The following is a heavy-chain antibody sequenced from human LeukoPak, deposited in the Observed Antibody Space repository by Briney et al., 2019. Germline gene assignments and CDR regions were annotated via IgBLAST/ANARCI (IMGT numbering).Heavy chain of an antibody. CDR2: INPNSGGT. CDR1: GYTFTGYY. CDR3: ARAGPGTAAGTHY. V-gene: IGHV1-2*02. D-gene: IGHD6-13*01. J-gene: IGHJ4*02. Sequence: GGPVMVSCKASGYTFTGYYMHWVRHAPGQGLEWMGWINPNSGGTNYGQKFQGRVTMTRGTCISTAYMELRRLRCDDTAVYYCARAGPGTAAGTHYWGQGTLVTVSS.